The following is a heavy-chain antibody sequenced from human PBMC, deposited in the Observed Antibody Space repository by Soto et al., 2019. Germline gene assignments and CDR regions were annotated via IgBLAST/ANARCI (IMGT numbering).Heavy chain of an antibody. J-gene: IGHJ6*02. CDR2: IIPIFGTA. D-gene: IGHD1-26*01. CDR3: ARDRVGAKYTYYYYGMDV. V-gene: IGHV1-69*06. CDR1: GGTFSSYA. Sequence: SVKVSCKASGGTFSSYAISWVRQAPGQGLEWMGGIIPIFGTANYAQKFQGRVTITADKSTSTAYMELSSLRSEDTAVYYCARDRVGAKYTYYYYGMDVWGQGTTVTVSS.